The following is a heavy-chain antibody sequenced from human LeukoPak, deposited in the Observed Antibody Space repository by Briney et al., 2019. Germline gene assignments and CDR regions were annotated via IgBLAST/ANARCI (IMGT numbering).Heavy chain of an antibody. Sequence: SETLSLTCTVSGVSITTYYWSWIRQPPGKGLEWIGYIYYTGSTNYNPSLKSRVTISVDTSKNQFSLKLSSVTAADTAVYYCARESVIAAAGHYYYYYYMDVWGKGTTVTISS. D-gene: IGHD6-13*01. V-gene: IGHV4-59*01. J-gene: IGHJ6*03. CDR3: ARESVIAAAGHYYYYYYMDV. CDR1: GVSITTYY. CDR2: IYYTGST.